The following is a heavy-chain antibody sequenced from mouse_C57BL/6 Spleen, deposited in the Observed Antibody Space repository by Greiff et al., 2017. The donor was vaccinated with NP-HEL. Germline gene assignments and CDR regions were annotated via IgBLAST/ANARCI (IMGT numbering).Heavy chain of an antibody. V-gene: IGHV5-9-1*02. CDR3: TRCPIPYYYGSSPWYFDV. CDR1: GFTFSSYA. Sequence: EVKLVESGEGLVKPGGSLKLSCAASGFTFSSYAMSWVRQTPEKRLEWVAYISSGGDYIYYADTVKGRFTISRDNARNTLYLQMSSLKSEDTAMYYCTRCPIPYYYGSSPWYFDVWGTGTTVTVSS. D-gene: IGHD1-1*01. CDR2: ISSGGDYI. J-gene: IGHJ1*03.